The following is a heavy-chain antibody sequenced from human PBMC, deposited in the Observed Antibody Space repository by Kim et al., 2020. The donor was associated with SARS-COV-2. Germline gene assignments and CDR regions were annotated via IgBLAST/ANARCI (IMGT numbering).Heavy chain of an antibody. D-gene: IGHD3-3*01. CDR1: GGTFSSYT. CDR2: IIPILGIA. CDR3: ARDQRSVPSNYDFWSRTDHYYGMDV. J-gene: IGHJ6*02. V-gene: IGHV1-69*04. Sequence: SVKVSCKASGGTFSSYTISWVRQAPGQGLEWMGRIIPILGIANYAQKFQGRVTITADKSTSTAYMELSSLRSEDTAVYYCARDQRSVPSNYDFWSRTDHYYGMDVWGQGTTVTVSS.